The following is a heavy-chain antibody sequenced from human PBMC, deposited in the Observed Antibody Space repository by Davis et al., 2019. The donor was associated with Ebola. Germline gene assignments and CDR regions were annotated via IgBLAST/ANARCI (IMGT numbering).Heavy chain of an antibody. V-gene: IGHV3-30*03. CDR2: ISYDGSNK. D-gene: IGHD2-21*01. J-gene: IGHJ4*02. CDR3: ARATHMDY. CDR1: GFTFSSYS. Sequence: GGSLRLSCAASGFTFSSYSMNWVRQAPGKGLEWVAVISYDGSNKYYADSVKGRFTISRDNSKNTLYLQMNSLRAEDTAVYYCARATHMDYWGQGTLVTVSS.